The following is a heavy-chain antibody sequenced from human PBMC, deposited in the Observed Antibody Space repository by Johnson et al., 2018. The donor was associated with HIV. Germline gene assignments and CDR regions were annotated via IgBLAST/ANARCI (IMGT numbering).Heavy chain of an antibody. CDR2: VKSKTDGGTT. CDR3: ARSRERGDAFDI. CDR1: GFTFSNAW. D-gene: IGHD1-26*01. Sequence: VQLVESGGGLVQPGGSLRLSCAASGFTFSNAWMSWVRQAPGKGLEWVGRVKSKTDGGTTDYTAPVKGRFTISRDDSKNTLYLQMNSLRAEDTAVYYCARSRERGDAFDIWGQGTMVTVYS. J-gene: IGHJ3*02. V-gene: IGHV3-15*01.